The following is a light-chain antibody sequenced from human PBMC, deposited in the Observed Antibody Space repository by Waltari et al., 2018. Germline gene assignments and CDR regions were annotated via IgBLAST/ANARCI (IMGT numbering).Light chain of an antibody. CDR2: EAS. Sequence: EIVLTQSPGTLSLPPGERATLSCRASQSVSRFLAWYQQKPGQAPRLLIYEASSRATDIPDRFSGSGSGTDFSLTISRLEPEEFAVYYCQKYGTLPATFGQGTKVEIK. J-gene: IGKJ1*01. CDR3: QKYGTLPAT. V-gene: IGKV3-20*01. CDR1: QSVSRF.